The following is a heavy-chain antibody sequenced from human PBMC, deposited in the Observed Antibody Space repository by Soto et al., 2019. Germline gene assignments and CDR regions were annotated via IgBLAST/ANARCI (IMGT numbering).Heavy chain of an antibody. CDR1: GFTFSSYS. Sequence: PGGSLRLSCAASGFTFSSYSMNWVRQAPGKGLEWVASITCNSSNIYYADSVKGRFTISRDNSKNTPYLQMNSLRAEDTAVYYCAKASNYYYYGMDVWGQGTTVTVSS. V-gene: IGHV3-30*18. CDR2: ITCNSSNI. CDR3: AKASNYYYYGMDV. J-gene: IGHJ6*02.